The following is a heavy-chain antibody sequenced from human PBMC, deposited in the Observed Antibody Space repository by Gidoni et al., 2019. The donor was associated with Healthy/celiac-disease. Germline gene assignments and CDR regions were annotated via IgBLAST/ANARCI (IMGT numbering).Heavy chain of an antibody. CDR1: SYA. V-gene: IGHV3-30*04. CDR3: ASQIRVFDI. J-gene: IGHJ3*02. Sequence: SYAMHWVRQAPGKGLEWVAVISYDGSNKYYADSVKGRFTISRDNSKNTLYLQMNSLRAEDTAVYYCASQIRVFDIWGQGTMVTVSS. CDR2: ISYDGSNK.